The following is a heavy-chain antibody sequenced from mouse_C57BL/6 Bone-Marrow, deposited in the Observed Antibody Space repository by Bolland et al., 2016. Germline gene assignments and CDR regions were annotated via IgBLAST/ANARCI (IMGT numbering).Heavy chain of an antibody. Sequence: GTIYNQKFKGKATLTVDKSSSTAYMELRSLTSEDTAVYYCARLKGPSYYEFDYWGQGTLV. CDR2: GT. CDR3: ARLKGPSYYEFDY. D-gene: IGHD1-1*02. V-gene: IGHV1-18*01. J-gene: IGHJ3*01.